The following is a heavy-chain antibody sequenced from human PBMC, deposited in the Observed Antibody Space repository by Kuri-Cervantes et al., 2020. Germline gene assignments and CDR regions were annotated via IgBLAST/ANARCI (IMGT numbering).Heavy chain of an antibody. J-gene: IGHJ4*02. D-gene: IGHD5-18*01. Sequence: GESLKISCAASGFTFSRYWMSWVRQAPGKGLEWVANINPDGSVKYYLDSMKGRFTISRDNAENSLYLQINSLRAEDTAVYYCAREGYSSHLYWGQGTLVTVSS. CDR1: GFTFSRYW. V-gene: IGHV3-7*01. CDR2: INPDGSVK. CDR3: AREGYSSHLY.